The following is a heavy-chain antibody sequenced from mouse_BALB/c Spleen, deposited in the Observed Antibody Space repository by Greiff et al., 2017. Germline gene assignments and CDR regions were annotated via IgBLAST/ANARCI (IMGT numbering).Heavy chain of an antibody. D-gene: IGHD2-3*01. CDR2: INPSNGRT. V-gene: IGHV1S81*02. J-gene: IGHJ4*01. Sequence: VQLQQPGAELVKPGASVKLSCKASGYTFTSYWMHWVKHRPGQGLEWIGEINPSNGRTNYNEKFKSKATLTVDKSSSTAYMQLSSLTSEDSAVYYCARGGYSLSMDYWGQGTSVTVSS. CDR1: GYTFTSYW. CDR3: ARGGYSLSMDY.